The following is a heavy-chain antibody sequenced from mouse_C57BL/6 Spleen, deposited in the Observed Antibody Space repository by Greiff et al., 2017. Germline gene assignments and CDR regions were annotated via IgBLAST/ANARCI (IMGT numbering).Heavy chain of an antibody. D-gene: IGHD2-2*01. V-gene: IGHV1-82*01. CDR1: GYAFSSSW. CDR2: IYPGDGDT. Sequence: VQRVESGPELVKPGASVKISCKASGYAFSSSWMNWVKQRPGKGLEWIGRIYPGDGDTNYNGKFKGKATLTADKSSSTAYMQLSSLTSEDSAVYFCVYGYPTWFAYWGQGTLVTVSA. CDR3: VYGYPTWFAY. J-gene: IGHJ3*01.